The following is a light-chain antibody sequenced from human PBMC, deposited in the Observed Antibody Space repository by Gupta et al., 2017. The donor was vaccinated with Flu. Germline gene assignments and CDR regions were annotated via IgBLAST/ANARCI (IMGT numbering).Light chain of an antibody. CDR1: QSVRTN. V-gene: IGKV3-15*01. CDR3: QQYDDWPPWT. CDR2: GAS. Sequence: EIMMTQSPATLSVSPGGRGTRSCRASQSVRTNLAWYQQKPGQAPRLLIYGASTRATGIPTRFSGGGSGTDFTLTISSLESEDFAVYYCQQYDDWPPWTFGQGTKVDIK. J-gene: IGKJ1*01.